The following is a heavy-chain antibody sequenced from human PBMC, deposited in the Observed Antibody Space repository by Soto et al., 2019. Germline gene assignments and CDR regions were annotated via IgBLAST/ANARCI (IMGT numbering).Heavy chain of an antibody. D-gene: IGHD6-13*01. J-gene: IGHJ4*02. CDR1: GGTFSSYR. V-gene: IGHV1-69*13. Sequence: SVKVSCKASGGTFSSYRINWVRQAPGQGLEWVGGIVPIYRTADYAQKFQGRVTITADESARTYYMELRSLKSQDTAVYYCVRDSGAKLSSSWGQGTLVTVSS. CDR3: VRDSGAKLSSS. CDR2: IVPIYRTA.